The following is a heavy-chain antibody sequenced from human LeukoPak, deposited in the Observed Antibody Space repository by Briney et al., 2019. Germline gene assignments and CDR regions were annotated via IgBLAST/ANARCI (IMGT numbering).Heavy chain of an antibody. CDR3: TRTYYYDSRDYFDY. Sequence: GGSLRLSCAASGFTFRTYWIHWVRQVPGKVLVWVSRIKTDGSETVYADNVKGRFTISRDNARNTLYLQMNSLRVEDTAVYYCTRTYYYDSRDYFDYGGQGALVTVSS. CDR2: IKTDGSET. D-gene: IGHD3-22*01. V-gene: IGHV3-74*01. J-gene: IGHJ4*02. CDR1: GFTFRTYW.